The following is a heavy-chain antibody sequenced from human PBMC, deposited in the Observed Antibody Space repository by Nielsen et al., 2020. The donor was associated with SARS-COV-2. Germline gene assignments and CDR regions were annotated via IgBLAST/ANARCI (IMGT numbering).Heavy chain of an antibody. Sequence: GESLKISCAASGFTFSSYGMHWVRQAPGKGLEWVAVISYDGSNKYYADSVKGRFTISRDNSKNTLYLQMNSLRAEDTAVYYCAEDWGWDSSGWLRTYYYYGMDVWGQGTTVTVSS. CDR1: GFTFSSYG. CDR2: ISYDGSNK. CDR3: AEDWGWDSSGWLRTYYYYGMDV. V-gene: IGHV3-30*18. J-gene: IGHJ6*02. D-gene: IGHD6-19*01.